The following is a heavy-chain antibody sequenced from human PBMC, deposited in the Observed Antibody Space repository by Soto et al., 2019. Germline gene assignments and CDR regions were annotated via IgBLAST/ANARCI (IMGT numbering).Heavy chain of an antibody. J-gene: IGHJ6*02. CDR1: GLTFSSYS. V-gene: IGHV3-30-3*01. CDR2: ISYDGSNK. D-gene: IGHD6-13*01. CDR3: ARPSSSWYPDYYYYGMDV. Sequence: AGGSLRLSCAAAGLTFSSYSMHWVRPAPGKGLEWVAVISYDGSNKYYADSVKGRFTISRDNSKNTLYLQMNSLRAEDTAVYYCARPSSSWYPDYYYYGMDVWGQGTTVTVSS.